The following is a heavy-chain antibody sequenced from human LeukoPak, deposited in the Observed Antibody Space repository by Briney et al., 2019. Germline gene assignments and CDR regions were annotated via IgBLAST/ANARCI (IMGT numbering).Heavy chain of an antibody. J-gene: IGHJ3*02. Sequence: GGSLRLSCEASGFTVSTSEMNWVRQAPGKGLEWVSSISSSSSYIYYADSVKGRFTISRDNAKNSLYLQMNSLRAEDTAVYYCARDYPLGYCSGGSCYSGAFDIWGQGTMVTVSS. CDR2: ISSSSSYI. V-gene: IGHV3-21*01. CDR1: GFTVSTSE. CDR3: ARDYPLGYCSGGSCYSGAFDI. D-gene: IGHD2-15*01.